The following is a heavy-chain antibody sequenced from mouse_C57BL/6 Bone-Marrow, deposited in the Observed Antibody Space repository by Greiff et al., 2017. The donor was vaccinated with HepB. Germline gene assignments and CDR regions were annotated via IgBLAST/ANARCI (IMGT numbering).Heavy chain of an antibody. V-gene: IGHV1-82*01. J-gene: IGHJ3*01. D-gene: IGHD2-4*01. CDR1: GYAFSSSW. CDR3: ARCVYYDYDVWAWFAY. CDR2: IYPGDGDT. Sequence: VQLQQSGPELVKPGASGKISCKASGYAFSSSWMNWVKQRPGKGLEWIGRIYPGDGDTNYNGKFKGKATLTADKSSSTAYMQLSSLTSEDSAVYFCARCVYYDYDVWAWFAYWGQGTLVTVSA.